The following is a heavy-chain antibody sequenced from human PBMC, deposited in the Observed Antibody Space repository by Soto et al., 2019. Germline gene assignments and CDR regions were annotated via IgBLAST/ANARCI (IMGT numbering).Heavy chain of an antibody. D-gene: IGHD3-3*01. CDR2: IYYSGST. V-gene: IGHV4-31*02. CDR1: GGSISSGGYY. J-gene: IGHJ6*03. CDR3: ARDLGYDFWSGYYMDV. Sequence: SETLSLTWTVSGGSISSGGYYWSWIRQHPGKGLEWIGYIYYSGSTYYNPSLKSRVTISVDTSKNQFSLKLSSVTAADTAVYYCARDLGYDFWSGYYMDVWGKGTTVTVSS.